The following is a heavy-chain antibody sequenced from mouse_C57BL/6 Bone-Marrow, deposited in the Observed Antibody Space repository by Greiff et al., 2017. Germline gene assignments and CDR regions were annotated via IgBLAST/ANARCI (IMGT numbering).Heavy chain of an antibody. Sequence: QVQLQQPGAELVKPGASVKLSCKASGYTFTNYWMHWVKQRPGQGLEWIGMMHPNGGSPDYNEKFKSEATLSVDKSSRTAYMEGSSLTSEDSAVYYCARSYDYDDYTMDYWGQGTSVTVSS. CDR2: MHPNGGSP. CDR3: ARSYDYDDYTMDY. V-gene: IGHV1-64*01. J-gene: IGHJ4*01. CDR1: GYTFTNYW. D-gene: IGHD2-4*01.